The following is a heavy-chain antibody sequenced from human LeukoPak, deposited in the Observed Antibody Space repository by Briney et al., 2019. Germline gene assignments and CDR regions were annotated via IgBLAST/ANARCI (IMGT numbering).Heavy chain of an antibody. V-gene: IGHV4-34*01. Sequence: PSETLSLTCAVYGGSFSGYYWSWIRQPPGKGLEWIGEINHSGSTNYNPSLKSRVTISVDTSKNQFSLKLSSVTAADTAVYYCARRPMVRGVIIRYYFDYWGQGTLVTVSS. CDR2: INHSGST. CDR3: ARRPMVRGVIIRYYFDY. J-gene: IGHJ4*02. CDR1: GGSFSGYY. D-gene: IGHD3-10*01.